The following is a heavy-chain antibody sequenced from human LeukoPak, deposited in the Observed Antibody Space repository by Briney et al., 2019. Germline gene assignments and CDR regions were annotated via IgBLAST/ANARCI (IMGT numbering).Heavy chain of an antibody. Sequence: GGSLRLSCAASGFTFSSYAMSWVRQAPGKGLEWVSAISGSGGSTYYADSVKGRFTISRDNAKNSLYLQMNSLRAEDTAVYYCARDYYGSGSTLFDYWGQGTLVTVSS. D-gene: IGHD3-10*01. V-gene: IGHV3-23*01. CDR1: GFTFSSYA. CDR3: ARDYYGSGSTLFDY. CDR2: ISGSGGST. J-gene: IGHJ4*02.